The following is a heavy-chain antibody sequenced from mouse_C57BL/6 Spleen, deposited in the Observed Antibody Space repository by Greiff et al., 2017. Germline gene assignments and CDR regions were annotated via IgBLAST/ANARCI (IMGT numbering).Heavy chain of an antibody. CDR2: INPNNGGT. D-gene: IGHD3-2*02. J-gene: IGHJ2*01. CDR1: GYTFTDYN. V-gene: IGHV1-18*01. CDR3: ARTGSSGYPYYFDY. Sequence: EVKLQESGPELVKPGASVKIPCKASGYTFTDYNMDWVKQSHGKSLEWIGDINPNNGGTIYNQKFKGKATLTVDKSSSTAYMELRSLTSEDTAVYYCARTGSSGYPYYFDYWGQGTTLTVSS.